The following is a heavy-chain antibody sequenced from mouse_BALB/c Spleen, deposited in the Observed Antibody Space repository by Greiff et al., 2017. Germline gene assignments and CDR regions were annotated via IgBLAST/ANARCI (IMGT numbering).Heavy chain of an antibody. CDR1: GFTFSSFG. J-gene: IGHJ4*01. CDR3: AREGYGNYEDAMDY. CDR2: ISSGSSTI. D-gene: IGHD2-10*02. V-gene: IGHV5-17*02. Sequence: EVKLVESGGGLVQPGGSRKLSCAASGFTFSSFGMHWVRQAPEKGLEWVAYISSGSSTIYYADTVKGRFTISRDNPKNTLFLQMTSLRSEDTAMYYCAREGYGNYEDAMDYWGQGTSVTVSS.